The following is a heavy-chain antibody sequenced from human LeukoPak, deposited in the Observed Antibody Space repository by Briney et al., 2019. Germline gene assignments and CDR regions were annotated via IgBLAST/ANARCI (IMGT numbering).Heavy chain of an antibody. CDR1: GFTFSSYA. Sequence: GGSLRLSCAASGFTFSSYAMSWVRQAPGKGLEWVSAISGSGGSTYYADSVKGRFTISRDNSKNTLYLQMNSLRAEDTAVYYCARESPSEAYIVVVTTKPYDAFDIWGQGTMVTVSS. J-gene: IGHJ3*02. D-gene: IGHD3-22*01. CDR2: ISGSGGST. V-gene: IGHV3-23*01. CDR3: ARESPSEAYIVVVTTKPYDAFDI.